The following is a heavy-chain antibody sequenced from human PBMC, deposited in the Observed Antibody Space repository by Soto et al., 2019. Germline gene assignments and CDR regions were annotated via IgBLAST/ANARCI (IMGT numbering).Heavy chain of an antibody. J-gene: IGHJ6*02. V-gene: IGHV1-69*12. Sequence: QVQLVQSGAEVKKPGSSVKVSCKASGGTFSSYAISWVRQAPGQGLEWMGGIISIFGTANYAQKFQGRVTNTADESTSTAYMELRSLRSEDTAVYYCARHVPAAGYYYGMDVWGQGNTVTVSS. CDR3: ARHVPAAGYYYGMDV. CDR1: GGTFSSYA. CDR2: IISIFGTA. D-gene: IGHD2-2*01.